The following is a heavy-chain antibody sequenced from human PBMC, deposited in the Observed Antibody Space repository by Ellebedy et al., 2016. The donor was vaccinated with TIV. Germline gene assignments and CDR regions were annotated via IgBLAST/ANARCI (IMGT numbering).Heavy chain of an antibody. CDR1: GGSISSSSYY. Sequence: SETLSLTCTVSGGSISSSSYYWGWIRQPPGKGLEWIGSIYYSGSTYYNPSLKSRVTISVDRSKNQFSLKLSSVTAADTAVYYCARSLIVGAAWYYWGQGTLVTVSA. D-gene: IGHD1-26*01. V-gene: IGHV4-39*07. CDR2: IYYSGST. CDR3: ARSLIVGAAWYY. J-gene: IGHJ4*02.